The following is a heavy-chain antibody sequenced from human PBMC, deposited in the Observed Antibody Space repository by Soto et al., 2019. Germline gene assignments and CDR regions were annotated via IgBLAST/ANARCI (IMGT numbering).Heavy chain of an antibody. CDR1: GRSINSYY. CDR3: ARTYDSNGYANEFDS. Sequence: SETLSLTCNVSGRSINSYYWSWVRQPPGKGLEWIGYIYDSGITSYNPSLKSRVTMSADTSKNQFSLQLTSVTGADTAVYYCARTYDSNGYANEFDSWGQGILVTVSS. CDR2: IYDSGIT. D-gene: IGHD3-22*01. J-gene: IGHJ4*02. V-gene: IGHV4-59*01.